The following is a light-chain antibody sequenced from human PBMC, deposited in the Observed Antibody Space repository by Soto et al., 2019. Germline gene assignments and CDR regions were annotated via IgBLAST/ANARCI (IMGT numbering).Light chain of an antibody. CDR3: QQYDDRLT. Sequence: DIQMTQSPSSLSAFVGDRVTITCQASQDISNSLNWYQQKPGRAPKLLIYAASNLETGVSSRFSGSGSGTDFTFTISRLQPEDIATYYCQQYDDRLTFGGGTQVEIK. V-gene: IGKV1-33*01. CDR1: QDISNS. CDR2: AAS. J-gene: IGKJ4*01.